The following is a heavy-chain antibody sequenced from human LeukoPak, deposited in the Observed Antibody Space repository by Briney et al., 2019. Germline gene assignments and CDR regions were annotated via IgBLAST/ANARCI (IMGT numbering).Heavy chain of an antibody. D-gene: IGHD6-13*01. J-gene: IGHJ5*02. V-gene: IGHV4-34*01. CDR2: INHSGST. CDR1: GGSFSGYY. CDR3: ARRQQLVLSGWFDP. Sequence: SETLSLTCAVYGGSFSGYYWSWIRQTPGKGLEWIGEINHSGSTNYNPSLKSRVTISVDTSKNQFSLKLSSVTAADTAVYYCARRQQLVLSGWFDPWGQGTLVTVSS.